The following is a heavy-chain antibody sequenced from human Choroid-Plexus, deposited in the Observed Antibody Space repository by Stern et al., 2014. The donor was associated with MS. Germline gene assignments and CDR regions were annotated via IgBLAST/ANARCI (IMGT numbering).Heavy chain of an antibody. CDR3: AKDRQWSTYFFDY. J-gene: IGHJ4*02. CDR1: GFTFSNFG. D-gene: IGHD2-15*01. V-gene: IGHV3-30*18. Sequence: VQLVESGGGVAKPGRPLILSCAASGFTFSNFGMHWVRQAPGKGLEWVALMSYDGSDKYYADSVKGRFTIFRDNSKNTLYMHMNSLRAEDTAVYYCAKDRQWSTYFFDYWGQGSLVTVSS. CDR2: MSYDGSDK.